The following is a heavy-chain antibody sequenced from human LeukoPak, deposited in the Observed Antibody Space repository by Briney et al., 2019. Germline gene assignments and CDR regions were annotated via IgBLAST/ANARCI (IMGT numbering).Heavy chain of an antibody. CDR2: ISGSGVST. D-gene: IGHD3-22*01. V-gene: IGHV3-23*01. J-gene: IGHJ4*02. Sequence: GGSLRLSCAASGFTFSSYAMSWVRQAPGKGLEWVSGISGSGVSTYYADSVKGRFTIPRDNSKNTLYLQMNSLRAEDTAVYYCAKDRSYYDSSGYIYYFDYWGQGTLVTVSS. CDR1: GFTFSSYA. CDR3: AKDRSYYDSSGYIYYFDY.